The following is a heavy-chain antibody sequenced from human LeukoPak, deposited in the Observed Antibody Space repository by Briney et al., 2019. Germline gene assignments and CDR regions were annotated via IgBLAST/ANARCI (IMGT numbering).Heavy chain of an antibody. CDR1: EYTFSSSW. J-gene: IGHJ4*02. CDR3: ARDTGGVGYFDY. V-gene: IGHV5-51*01. CDR2: IYPGDSDT. Sequence: GESLKISCTGSEYTFSSSWIGWVRQMPGKALEWMGIIYPGDSDTRYSPSFQGQVTISVDKSTRTAYLRWSSLRASDSAMYYCARDTGGVGYFDYWGQGSQVTVSS. D-gene: IGHD1-14*01.